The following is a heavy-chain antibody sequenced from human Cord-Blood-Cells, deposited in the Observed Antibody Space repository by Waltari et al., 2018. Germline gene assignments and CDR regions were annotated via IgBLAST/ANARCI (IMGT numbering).Heavy chain of an antibody. V-gene: IGHV4-34*01. D-gene: IGHD2-21*01. CDR1: GGSFSGYY. Sequence: QVQLQQWGAGLLKPSETLSLTCAVYGGSFSGYYWSWIRQPPGKGLEWIGEISHSGSTNYNPSLKSRVTISVDTSKNQFSLKLSSVTAADTAVYYCARNHRWTYSLTNRFDYWGQGTLVTVSS. J-gene: IGHJ4*02. CDR3: ARNHRWTYSLTNRFDY. CDR2: ISHSGST.